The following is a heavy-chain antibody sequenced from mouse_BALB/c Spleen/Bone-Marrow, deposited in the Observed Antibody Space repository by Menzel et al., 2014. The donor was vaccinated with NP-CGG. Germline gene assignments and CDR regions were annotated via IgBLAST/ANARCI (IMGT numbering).Heavy chain of an antibody. J-gene: IGHJ4*01. Sequence: VQLKDSGGGLVQPGGSRKLSCAASGFTFSSFGMHWVRRAPEKGLEWVAYISSGSSTIYYADTVKGRFTISRDNPKNTLFLQMTSLRSEDTAMYYCARWRYGYAMDYWGQGTSVTVSS. V-gene: IGHV5-17*02. CDR3: ARWRYGYAMDY. D-gene: IGHD2-14*01. CDR1: GFTFSSFG. CDR2: ISSGSSTI.